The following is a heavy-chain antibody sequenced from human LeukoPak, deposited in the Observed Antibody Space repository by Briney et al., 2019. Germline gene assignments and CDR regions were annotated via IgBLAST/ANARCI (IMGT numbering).Heavy chain of an antibody. J-gene: IGHJ6*02. D-gene: IGHD3-22*01. V-gene: IGHV4-59*08. CDR3: ARHGYYYDSSGYYWPYYYGMDV. CDR1: GGSLSSYY. Sequence: SETLSLTCTVSGGSLSSYYWSWIRQPPGKGLEWIGYIYYSGSTTYNPSLKSRITISIDTSKNQFSLKLSSVTAADTAVYYCARHGYYYDSSGYYWPYYYGMDVWGQGTTVTVSS. CDR2: IYYSGST.